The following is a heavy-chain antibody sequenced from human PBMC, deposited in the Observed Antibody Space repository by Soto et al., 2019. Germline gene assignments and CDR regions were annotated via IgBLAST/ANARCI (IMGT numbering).Heavy chain of an antibody. Sequence: EVQLVESGGGLVHPGKSLRLSCVASGFTFDDHVMHWVRQVPGKGLEWVGHISWYGYIIGYGGSVRGRFTISRDNAKNTLYLQMNSLRPEDTALYYCARSWSGSTSGRVDVWGQGTTVTVSS. CDR1: GFTFDDHV. J-gene: IGHJ6*02. V-gene: IGHV3-9*01. CDR3: ARSWSGSTSGRVDV. D-gene: IGHD3-3*01. CDR2: ISWYGYII.